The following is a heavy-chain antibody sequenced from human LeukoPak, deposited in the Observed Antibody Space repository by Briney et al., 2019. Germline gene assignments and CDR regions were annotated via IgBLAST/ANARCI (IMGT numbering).Heavy chain of an antibody. D-gene: IGHD3-10*01. CDR2: LYSGGST. CDR3: ARDKGTFAFDI. V-gene: IGHV3-53*01. CDR1: GFTVSSNY. J-gene: IGHJ3*02. Sequence: GGSLRLSCAASGFTVSSNYMSWVRQAPGKGLERVSVLYSGGSTYYADSVKGRFTISRDNSKSTVYLQMNSLRGEDTAVFYCARDKGTFAFDIWGQGIMVTVSS.